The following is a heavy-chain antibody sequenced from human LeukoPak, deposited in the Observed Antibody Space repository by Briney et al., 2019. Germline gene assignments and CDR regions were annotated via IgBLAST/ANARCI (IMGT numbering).Heavy chain of an antibody. CDR2: IDPNSGGT. J-gene: IGHJ6*02. CDR1: GYTFTGYY. CDR3: ARAIALGQLYYYYYGMDV. Sequence: ASVKLSCKTSGYTFTGYYIHLLRQAPGQGIEWMAWIDPNSGGTNYAHKFKGRVTMTRDTSISTAYMEVSSLRSEDTAEYYCARAIALGQLYYYYYGMDVWGQGTTVTVSS. D-gene: IGHD2-2*01. V-gene: IGHV1-2*02.